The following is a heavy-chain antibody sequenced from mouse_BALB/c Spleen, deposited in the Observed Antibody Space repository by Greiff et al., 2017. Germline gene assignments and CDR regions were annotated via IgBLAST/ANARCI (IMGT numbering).Heavy chain of an antibody. CDR2: IYPGGGYT. CDR1: GYTFTNYW. J-gene: IGHJ2*01. Sequence: VQLQQSGAELVRPGTSVKISCKASGYTFTNYWLGWVKQRPGHGLEWIGDIYPGGGYTNYNEKFKGKATLTADTSSSTAYMQLSSLTSEDSAVYFCARSGYTTATRGTFDYWGQGTTLTVSS. D-gene: IGHD1-2*01. V-gene: IGHV1-63*02. CDR3: ARSGYTTATRGTFDY.